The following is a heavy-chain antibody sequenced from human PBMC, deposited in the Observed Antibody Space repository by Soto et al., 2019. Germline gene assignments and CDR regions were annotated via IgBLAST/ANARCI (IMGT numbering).Heavy chain of an antibody. CDR1: GFTFSSYA. CDR2: ISGSGGST. D-gene: IGHD3-10*01. V-gene: IGHV3-23*01. Sequence: GGSLRLSCAASGFTFSSYAMSWVRQAPGKGLEWVSAISGSGGSTYYADSVKGRFTISRDNSKNTLYLQMNSLRAEDTAVYYCAKDYHYYGSGSYYSIFDYWGQGTLVTVSS. J-gene: IGHJ4*02. CDR3: AKDYHYYGSGSYYSIFDY.